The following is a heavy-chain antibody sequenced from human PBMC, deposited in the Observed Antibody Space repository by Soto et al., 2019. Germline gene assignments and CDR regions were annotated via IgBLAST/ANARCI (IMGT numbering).Heavy chain of an antibody. D-gene: IGHD1-26*01. CDR1: GYTFTSYA. CDR3: ARDQWELSNWFDP. V-gene: IGHV1-3*01. Sequence: GASVKVSCKASGYTFTSYAMHWLRQSPGQRLEWMGWINAGNGNTKYSQKFQGRVTITRDTSASTAYMELSSLRSEDTAVYYCARDQWELSNWFDPWGQGTLVTVSS. J-gene: IGHJ5*02. CDR2: INAGNGNT.